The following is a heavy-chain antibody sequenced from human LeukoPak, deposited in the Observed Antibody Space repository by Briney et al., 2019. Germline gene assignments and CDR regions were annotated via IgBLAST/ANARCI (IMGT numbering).Heavy chain of an antibody. V-gene: IGHV4-30-2*01. CDR3: ARGNGYYFPFDY. J-gene: IGHJ4*02. CDR1: GGSISSGGYS. D-gene: IGHD3-22*01. Sequence: SETLSLTCAVSGGSISSGGYSWSWIRQPPGKGLEWIGYIYHSGSTYYNPSLKSRVTISVDRSKNQFSLKLSSVTAADTVVYYCARGNGYYFPFDYWGQGTLVTVSS. CDR2: IYHSGST.